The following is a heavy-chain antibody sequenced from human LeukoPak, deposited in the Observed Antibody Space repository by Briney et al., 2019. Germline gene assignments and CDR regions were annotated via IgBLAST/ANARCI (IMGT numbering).Heavy chain of an antibody. CDR3: ARILLWAFDI. J-gene: IGHJ3*02. CDR2: ISAYNGNT. V-gene: IGHV1-18*01. Sequence: ASVKVSCKVSGYTLTELSMHWVRQAPGKGLEWMGWISAYNGNTNYAQKLQGRVTMTTDTSTSTAYMELRSLRSDDTAVYYCARILLWAFDIWGQGTMVTVSS. D-gene: IGHD2-21*02. CDR1: GYTLTELS.